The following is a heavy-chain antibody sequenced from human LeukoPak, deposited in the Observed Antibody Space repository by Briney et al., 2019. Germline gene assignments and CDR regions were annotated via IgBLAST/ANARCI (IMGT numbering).Heavy chain of an antibody. CDR3: ARLMTAAAGSYYFDY. J-gene: IGHJ4*02. CDR2: IYYSGST. D-gene: IGHD6-13*01. CDR1: GGSISSGGYY. V-gene: IGHV4-31*03. Sequence: PSETLSLTCTVSGGSISSGGYYWSWIRQHPGKGLEWIGYIYYSGSTYYNPSLKSRVTISVDTSKNQFSLKLSSVTAADTAMYYCARLMTAAAGSYYFDYWGQGTLVTVSS.